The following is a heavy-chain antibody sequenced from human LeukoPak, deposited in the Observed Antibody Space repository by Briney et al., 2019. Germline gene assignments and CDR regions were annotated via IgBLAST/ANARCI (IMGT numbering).Heavy chain of an antibody. J-gene: IGHJ4*02. CDR1: GGSINSSSNY. V-gene: IGHV4-39*01. CDR2: ISYSGST. D-gene: IGHD1-26*01. CDR3: ARLTPYSGSPLGDY. Sequence: SETLSLTCTVSGGSINSSSNYWGWIRQPPGNGLEWIGSISYSGSTYYNPSLKSRVTISVDTSKNQFSLKLSSVTAADTAVYYCARLTPYSGSPLGDYWGQGTLVTVSS.